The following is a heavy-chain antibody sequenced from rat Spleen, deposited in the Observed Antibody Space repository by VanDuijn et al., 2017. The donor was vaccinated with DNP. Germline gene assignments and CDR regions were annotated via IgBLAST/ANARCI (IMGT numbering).Heavy chain of an antibody. CDR1: GLPFRDYS. Sequence: EVQLVESGGGLIPPGRSLKVSCEASGLPFRDYSMAWVRQTPETGLEWVANIIYDGSRTHYRDSVKGRFTISRDNAQSTLYLQMDSLRSEDTATYYCARPGSPYYFDYWGQGVMVTVSS. D-gene: IGHD5-1*01. J-gene: IGHJ2*01. CDR3: ARPGSPYYFDY. CDR2: IIYDGSRT. V-gene: IGHV5S10*01.